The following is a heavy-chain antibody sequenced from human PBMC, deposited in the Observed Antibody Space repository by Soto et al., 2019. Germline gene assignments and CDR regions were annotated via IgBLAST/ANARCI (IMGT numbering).Heavy chain of an antibody. D-gene: IGHD6-13*01. J-gene: IGHJ6*02. Sequence: GASVKVSCKASGYTFTSYYMHWVRQAPGQGLEWMGIINPSGGSTSYAQKFQGRVTMTRDTSTSTVYMELSSLRSEDTAVYYCARRQQLGYYYYGMDVWGQGTTVTSP. CDR2: INPSGGST. CDR1: GYTFTSYY. V-gene: IGHV1-46*01. CDR3: ARRQQLGYYYYGMDV.